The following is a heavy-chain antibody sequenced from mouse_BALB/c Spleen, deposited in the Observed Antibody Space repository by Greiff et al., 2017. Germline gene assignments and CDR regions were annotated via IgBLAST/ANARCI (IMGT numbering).Heavy chain of an antibody. V-gene: IGHV1-18*01. J-gene: IGHJ2*01. CDR1: GYTFTDYN. CDR2: INPNNGGT. CDR3: ARLRDGYSYYFDY. D-gene: IGHD2-3*01. Sequence: EVKLMESGPELVKPGASVKIPCKASGYTFTDYNMDWVKQSHGKSLEWIGDINPNNGGTIYNQKFKGKATLTVDKSSSTAYMELRSLTSEDTAVYYCARLRDGYSYYFDYWGQGTTLTVSS.